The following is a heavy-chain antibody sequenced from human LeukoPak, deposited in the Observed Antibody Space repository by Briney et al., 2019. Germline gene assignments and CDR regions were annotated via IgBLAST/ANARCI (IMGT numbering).Heavy chain of an antibody. CDR3: ARVSLPGSSGYYGWNY. CDR1: GYTFTGYY. D-gene: IGHD3-22*01. J-gene: IGHJ4*02. CDR2: INPNSGGT. Sequence: GSVKVSCQASGYTFTGYYMHWVRQAPGQGLEWMGWINPNSGGTNYAQKFQGRVTMNRDTSISTAYMELSRLRSDDTAVYYCARVSLPGSSGYYGWNYWGQGTLVTVSS. V-gene: IGHV1-2*02.